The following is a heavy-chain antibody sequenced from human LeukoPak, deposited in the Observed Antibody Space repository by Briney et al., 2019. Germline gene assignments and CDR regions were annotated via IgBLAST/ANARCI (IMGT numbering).Heavy chain of an antibody. Sequence: SQTLSLTCAISGDSVSSINGAWSWVRQSPSRGLEWLGRTYYRSKWYSDYAVPIQGRISINPDTSKNQFTLHLFSVTPDDTAVYYRARDVATTGWYTFDYWGQGTRVTVSS. CDR1: GDSVSSINGA. CDR3: ARDVATTGWYTFDY. V-gene: IGHV6-1*01. D-gene: IGHD6-19*01. CDR2: TYYRSKWYS. J-gene: IGHJ4*02.